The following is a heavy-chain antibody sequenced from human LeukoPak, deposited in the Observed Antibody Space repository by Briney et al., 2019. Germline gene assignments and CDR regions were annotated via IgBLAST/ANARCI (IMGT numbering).Heavy chain of an antibody. D-gene: IGHD6-19*01. V-gene: IGHV4-59*08. J-gene: IGHJ6*02. CDR3: ARLNSSGWCSHYYYGMDV. CDR2: IYYSGST. Sequence: SETLSLTCTVSGGSISSYYWSWIRQPPGKGLEWIGYIYYSGSTNYNPSLKSRVTISVDTSKNQFSLKLSSVTAADTAVYYCARLNSSGWCSHYYYGMDVWGQGTLVTVSS. CDR1: GGSISSYY.